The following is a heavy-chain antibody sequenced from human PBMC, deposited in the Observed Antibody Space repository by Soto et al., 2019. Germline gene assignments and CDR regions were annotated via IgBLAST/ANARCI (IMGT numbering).Heavy chain of an antibody. CDR3: ARDMGGYYYEPNDY. CDR2: ISGYNGNT. CDR1: GYTFNSYG. V-gene: IGHV1-18*01. Sequence: ASVKVSCKASGYTFNSYGISWVRQAPGQGLEWMGWISGYNGNTNYAQKLQGRLTMTTDTSTSTAYMEVTRLRSDDTAVYYCARDMGGYYYEPNDYWGQGTLVTVSS. J-gene: IGHJ4*02. D-gene: IGHD3-22*01.